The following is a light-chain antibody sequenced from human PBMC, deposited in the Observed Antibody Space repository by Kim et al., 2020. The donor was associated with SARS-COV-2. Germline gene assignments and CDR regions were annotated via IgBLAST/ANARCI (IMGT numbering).Light chain of an antibody. CDR1: SSDVGSYNL. V-gene: IGLV2-23*02. Sequence: SIAISSTGTSSDVGSYNLVSWYQQYAGKAPNLIIYEVTERPSGISDRFSGSKSGNTASLTISGLQAEDEAHYYCCSYAGSTTYVLFGGGTQVTVL. CDR3: CSYAGSTTYVL. CDR2: EVT. J-gene: IGLJ2*01.